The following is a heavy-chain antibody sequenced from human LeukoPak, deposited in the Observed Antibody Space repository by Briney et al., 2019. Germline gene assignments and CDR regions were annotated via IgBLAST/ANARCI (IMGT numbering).Heavy chain of an antibody. CDR1: GFTFSSYA. J-gene: IGHJ6*02. CDR2: ISSSGGST. V-gene: IGHV3-23*01. CDR3: AKVLKWEPWYYYYGMDV. Sequence: GGSLRLSCAASGFTFSSYAMSWVRQAPGKGLEWVSAISSSGGSTYYADSVKGRFTISRDNSKNTLYLQMNSLRAEDTAVYYCAKVLKWEPWYYYYGMDVWGQGTTVTVSS. D-gene: IGHD1-26*01.